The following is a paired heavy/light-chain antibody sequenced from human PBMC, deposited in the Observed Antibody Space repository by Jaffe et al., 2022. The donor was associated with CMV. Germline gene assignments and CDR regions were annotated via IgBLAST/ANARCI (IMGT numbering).Light chain of an antibody. J-gene: IGKJ3*01. CDR2: GAS. V-gene: IGKV3-15*01. CDR3: QQYNNWPGFT. CDR1: QSVSSN. Sequence: EIVMTQSPATLSVSPGERATLSCRASQSVSSNLAWYQQKPGQAPRLLIYGASTRATGIPARFSGSGSGTEFTLTISSLQSEDFAVYYCQQYNNWPGFTFGPGTKVDIK.
Heavy chain of an antibody. CDR3: ARFLKNKYYYDSSGYRHDAFDI. V-gene: IGHV5-51*01. CDR1: GYSFTSYW. CDR2: IYPGDSDT. D-gene: IGHD3-22*01. Sequence: EVQLVQSGAEVKKPGESLKISCKGSGYSFTSYWIGWVRQMPGKGLEWMGIIYPGDSDTRYSPSFQGQVTISADKSISTAYLQWSSLKASDTAMYYCARFLKNKYYYDSSGYRHDAFDIWGQGTMVTVSS. J-gene: IGHJ3*02.